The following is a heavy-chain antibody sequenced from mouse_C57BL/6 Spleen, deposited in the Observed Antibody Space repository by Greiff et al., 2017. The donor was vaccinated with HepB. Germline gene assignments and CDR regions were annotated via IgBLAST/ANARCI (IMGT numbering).Heavy chain of an antibody. V-gene: IGHV1-82*01. J-gene: IGHJ1*03. CDR2: IYPGDGDT. CDR3: ARHRGYSNYRYFDV. D-gene: IGHD2-5*01. Sequence: QVQLKESGPELVKPGASVKISCKASGYAFSSSWMNWVKQRPGKGLEWIGRIYPGDGDTNYNGKFKGKATLTADKSSSTAYMQLSSLTSEDSAVYFCARHRGYSNYRYFDVWGTGTTVTVSS. CDR1: GYAFSSSW.